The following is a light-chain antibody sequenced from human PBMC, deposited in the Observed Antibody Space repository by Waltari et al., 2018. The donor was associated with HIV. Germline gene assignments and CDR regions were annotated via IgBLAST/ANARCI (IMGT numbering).Light chain of an antibody. CDR2: DVS. V-gene: IGLV2-8*01. Sequence: QSALTQPPSASGSPGQSVTISCTGTINDVGSYPYVSWYQQNPGKAPKLIIYDVSERPSGVPNRFVGSKSGSTASLTVSGLQPEDEADYFCSSHAGSDSYLLFGGGTRLSVL. J-gene: IGLJ2*01. CDR1: INDVGSYPY. CDR3: SSHAGSDSYLL.